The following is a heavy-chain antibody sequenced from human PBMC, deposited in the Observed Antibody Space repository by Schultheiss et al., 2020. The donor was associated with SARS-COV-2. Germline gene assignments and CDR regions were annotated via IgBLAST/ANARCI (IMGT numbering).Heavy chain of an antibody. CDR2: IVVGSGNT. CDR1: GFTFTSSA. J-gene: IGHJ6*02. CDR3: AADRGGGIAAARYYYGMDV. Sequence: SVKVSCKASGFTFTSSAVQWVRQARGQRLEWIGWIVVGSGNTNYAQKFQERVTITRDMSTSTAYMELSSLRSEDTAVYYCAADRGGGIAAARYYYGMDVWGQGTTVTVSS. V-gene: IGHV1-58*01. D-gene: IGHD6-13*01.